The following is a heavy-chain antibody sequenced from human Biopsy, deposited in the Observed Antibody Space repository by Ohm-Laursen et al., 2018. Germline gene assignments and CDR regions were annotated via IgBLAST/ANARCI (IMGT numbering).Heavy chain of an antibody. Sequence: SLRLSCAASGFTYTTFAMSWVRQAPGKGPEWVSTISANGATSYYADSVKGRFTISRDDSKNTLYLQMNIVRADDTAIYYCAKGGSITIFGVVINNCFDPWGQGTRVTVSS. D-gene: IGHD3-3*01. CDR1: GFTYTTFA. CDR2: ISANGATS. J-gene: IGHJ5*02. V-gene: IGHV3-23*01. CDR3: AKGGSITIFGVVINNCFDP.